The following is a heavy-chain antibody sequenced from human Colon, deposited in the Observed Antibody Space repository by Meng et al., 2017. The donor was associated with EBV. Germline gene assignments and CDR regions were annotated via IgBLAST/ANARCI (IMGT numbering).Heavy chain of an antibody. CDR2: IFHSGLT. D-gene: IGHD1-1*01. CDR3: MRDLLVLEKNEV. J-gene: IGHJ2*01. V-gene: IGHV4-4*02. Sequence: HVRFHESGPGLLSPSVPLSLPCAVSGGSISSSNLWGWVRKSPEKGLEWIGEIFHSGLTNYNPSLQSRVTISVDKSKNQFSLEVTSVTAADTAIYYCMRDLLVLEKNEVWGRGTLVTVSS. CDR1: GGSISSSNL.